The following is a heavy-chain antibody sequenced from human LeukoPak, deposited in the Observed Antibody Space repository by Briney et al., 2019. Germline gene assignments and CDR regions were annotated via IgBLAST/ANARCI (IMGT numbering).Heavy chain of an antibody. CDR3: ARDRYDVGVAFDF. CDR2: IRVHNGDT. Sequence: ASVKVSRKASGYMFAVFGITWVRQAPGQGLEWMGSIRVHNGDTNYAQKFQGRLTMTTDTSATTAYMELRSLKSDDTAVYYCARDRYDVGVAFDFWGQGTMSPSLQ. CDR1: GYMFAVFG. J-gene: IGHJ3*01. D-gene: IGHD3-9*01. V-gene: IGHV1-18*01.